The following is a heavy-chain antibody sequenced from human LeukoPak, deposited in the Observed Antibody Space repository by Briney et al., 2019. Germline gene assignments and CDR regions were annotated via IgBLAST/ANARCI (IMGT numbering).Heavy chain of an antibody. V-gene: IGHV4-30-4*08. CDR1: GGSISSGDYY. J-gene: IGHJ4*02. Sequence: SETLSLTCTVSGGSISSGDYYWRWIRQPPGKGLEWIGYIYYSGSTYYNPSLKSRFTISVDTSKNQFSLKLSSVTAADTAVYYCARDSGSGLDYWGQGTLVTVSS. D-gene: IGHD2-15*01. CDR2: IYYSGST. CDR3: ARDSGSGLDY.